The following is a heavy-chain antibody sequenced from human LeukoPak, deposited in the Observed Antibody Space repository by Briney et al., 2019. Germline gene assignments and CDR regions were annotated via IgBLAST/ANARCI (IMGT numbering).Heavy chain of an antibody. Sequence: PGGSLRLSCAASGFXFSSYWIHWVRQAPGKGLVWVSRINSDGSSTSYADSVKGRFTISRDNAKNTLYLQMNSLRAEDTAVYYCARGRRYYYGSGSSPFDPWGQGILVTVSS. CDR1: GFXFSSYW. V-gene: IGHV3-74*01. D-gene: IGHD3-10*01. CDR2: INSDGSST. CDR3: ARGRRYYYGSGSSPFDP. J-gene: IGHJ5*02.